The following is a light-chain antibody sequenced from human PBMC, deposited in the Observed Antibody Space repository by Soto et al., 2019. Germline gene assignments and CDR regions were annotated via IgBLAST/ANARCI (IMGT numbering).Light chain of an antibody. CDR2: EVS. CDR1: SSDVGGYNH. CDR3: SSYTTSTTRII. V-gene: IGLV2-14*01. Sequence: QSALTQPASVSGSPGQSITISCTGSSSDVGGYNHVSWYQQHPGKAPKLMIYEVSNRPSGVSNRFSGSKSGNTAPLTISGLQAEDEADYYCSSYTTSTTRIIFGGGTKLTVL. J-gene: IGLJ2*01.